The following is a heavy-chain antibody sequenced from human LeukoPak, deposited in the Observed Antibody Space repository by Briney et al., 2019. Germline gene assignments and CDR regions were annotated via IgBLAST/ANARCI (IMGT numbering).Heavy chain of an antibody. CDR2: IYPGDSDT. V-gene: IGHV5-51*01. CDR1: GYSFSDYW. D-gene: IGHD4-11*01. CDR3: ARRGYSNYVPFDY. J-gene: IGHJ4*02. Sequence: GESLKISCKGFGYSFSDYWIGWVRQMPGKGLEWMGIIYPGDSDTRYSPSFQGQVTISADKSISTAYLQWSSLKASDTAMYYCARRGYSNYVPFDYWGQGTLVTVSS.